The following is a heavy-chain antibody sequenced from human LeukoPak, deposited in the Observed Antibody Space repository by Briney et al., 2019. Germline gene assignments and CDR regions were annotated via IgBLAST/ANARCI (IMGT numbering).Heavy chain of an antibody. CDR1: GDSVSSNSAA. CDR2: TYYRSKWYN. V-gene: IGHV6-1*01. J-gene: IGHJ5*02. Sequence: SQTLSLTCAISGDSVSSNSAAWNWIRQSPSRGLEWLGRTYYRSKWYNDYAVSVKSRITINPDTSKNQLSLQLNSVTPEDTAVYYCARAPEDIVVVPAAMPDYWFDPWGQGTLVTVSS. D-gene: IGHD2-2*01. CDR3: ARAPEDIVVVPAAMPDYWFDP.